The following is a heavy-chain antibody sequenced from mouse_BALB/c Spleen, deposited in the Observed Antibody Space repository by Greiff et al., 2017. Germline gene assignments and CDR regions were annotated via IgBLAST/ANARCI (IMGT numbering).Heavy chain of an antibody. D-gene: IGHD3-3*01. Sequence: EVKLMESGGGLVQPGGSRKLSCAASGFTFSSFGMHWVRQAPEKGLEWVAYISSGSSTIYYADTVKGRFTISRDNPKNTLFLQMTGLRSEDTAMYYCAREGDPGFAYWGQGTLVTVSA. CDR3: AREGDPGFAY. CDR1: GFTFSSFG. V-gene: IGHV5-17*02. J-gene: IGHJ3*01. CDR2: ISSGSSTI.